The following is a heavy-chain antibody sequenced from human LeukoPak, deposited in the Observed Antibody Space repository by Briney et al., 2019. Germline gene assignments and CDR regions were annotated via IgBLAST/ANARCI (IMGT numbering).Heavy chain of an antibody. J-gene: IGHJ4*02. CDR1: GFTFSSYS. V-gene: IGHV3-21*04. CDR2: ISSSSSYI. Sequence: GGSLRLSCAASGFTFSSYSMNWVRQAPGKGLEWVSSISSSSSYIYYADSVKGRFTISRDNAKSSLYLQMNSLRGDDTAVYYCARYSGTYSYYFDNWGQGTLVTVSS. CDR3: ARYSGTYSYYFDN. D-gene: IGHD1-26*01.